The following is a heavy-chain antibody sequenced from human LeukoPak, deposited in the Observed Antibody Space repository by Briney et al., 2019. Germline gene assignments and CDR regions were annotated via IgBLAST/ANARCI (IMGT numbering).Heavy chain of an antibody. V-gene: IGHV1-18*01. CDR2: ISAYNGNT. CDR3: AREGHYDSSGYSRYAFDI. D-gene: IGHD3-22*01. CDR1: GYTFTSYG. J-gene: IGHJ3*02. Sequence: ASVKVSCKASGYTFTSYGISWVRQAPGQGLEWMGWISAYNGNTNYAQKLQGRVTMTTDTSTSTAYMELRSLRSDDTAVYYCAREGHYDSSGYSRYAFDIWGRGTMVTVSS.